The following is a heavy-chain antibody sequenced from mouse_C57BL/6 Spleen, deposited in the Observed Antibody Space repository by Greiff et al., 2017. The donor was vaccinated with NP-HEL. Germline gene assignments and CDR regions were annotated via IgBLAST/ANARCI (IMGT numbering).Heavy chain of an antibody. CDR1: GYTFTSYW. Sequence: VKLQQPGAELVMPGASVKLSCKASGYTFTSYWMHWVKQRPGQGLEWIGEIDPSDSYTNYNQKFKGKSTLTVDKSSSTAYMQLSSLTSEDSAVYYCARGITTVVAPDGMDYWGQGTSVTVSS. D-gene: IGHD1-1*01. CDR2: IDPSDSYT. V-gene: IGHV1-69*01. J-gene: IGHJ4*01. CDR3: ARGITTVVAPDGMDY.